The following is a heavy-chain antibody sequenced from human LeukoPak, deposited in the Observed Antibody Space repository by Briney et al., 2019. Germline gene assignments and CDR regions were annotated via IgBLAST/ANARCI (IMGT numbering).Heavy chain of an antibody. V-gene: IGHV3-23*01. J-gene: IGHJ4*02. CDR1: GFTFSNYA. D-gene: IGHD1-26*01. Sequence: PGGSLRLSCAASGFTFSNYAMSWIRQAPGKGLEWVSTISSSGDSTYYADSVKGRFTISRDNSKNTQYLQMNSLRVEDTAIYYCAKRAGVGASGRYFEYWGQGTLVTVSA. CDR3: AKRAGVGASGRYFEY. CDR2: ISSSGDST.